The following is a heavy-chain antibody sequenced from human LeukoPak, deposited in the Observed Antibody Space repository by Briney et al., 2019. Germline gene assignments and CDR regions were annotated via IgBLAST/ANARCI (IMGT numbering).Heavy chain of an antibody. Sequence: SETLSHACAVYGGSFSGYYRSWIRQPPGKGLEWIGEINHSGSPNYNPSLKSRVTISVDTSKNQFSLKLSPVTAADTAVYYCARQRYRQQLALYYFDYWGQGTLVTVSS. CDR3: ARQRYRQQLALYYFDY. V-gene: IGHV4-34*01. J-gene: IGHJ4*02. D-gene: IGHD6-13*01. CDR1: GGSFSGYY. CDR2: INHSGSP.